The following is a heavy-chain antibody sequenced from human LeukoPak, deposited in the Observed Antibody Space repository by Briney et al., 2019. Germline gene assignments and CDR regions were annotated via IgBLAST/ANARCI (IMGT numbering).Heavy chain of an antibody. CDR3: ARDQSLWFGELFGNWFDP. CDR1: GYTFTSYG. D-gene: IGHD3-10*01. J-gene: IGHJ5*02. Sequence: GASVKVSCKASGYTFTSYGISWVRPAPGQGLEWMGWISAYNGNTNYAQKLQGRVTMTTDTSTSTAYMELRSLRSDDTAVYYCARDQSLWFGELFGNWFDPWGQGTLVTVSS. V-gene: IGHV1-18*04. CDR2: ISAYNGNT.